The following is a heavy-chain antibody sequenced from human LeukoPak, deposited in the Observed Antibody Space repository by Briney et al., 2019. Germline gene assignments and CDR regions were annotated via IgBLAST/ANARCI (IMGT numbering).Heavy chain of an antibody. CDR2: IKQDGSEK. V-gene: IGHV3-7*03. Sequence: GGYLRLSCAASGFTFSSYWMSWVRQAPGKGLEWVANIKQDGSEKYYVDSVKGRFTISRDNAKNSLYLQMNSLRAEDTAVYYCARDGTMVRGVYYGMDVGGKGTTVTVSS. J-gene: IGHJ6*04. CDR1: GFTFSSYW. D-gene: IGHD3-10*01. CDR3: ARDGTMVRGVYYGMDV.